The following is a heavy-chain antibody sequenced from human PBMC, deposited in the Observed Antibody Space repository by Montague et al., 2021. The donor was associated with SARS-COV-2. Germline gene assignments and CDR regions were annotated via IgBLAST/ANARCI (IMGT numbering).Heavy chain of an antibody. CDR3: ARLSYYGSGSYPFDY. Sequence: QSVAEVKTPGESLKISRKGSGYSFTSYWVGWVRQMPGKGLEWMGIIYPDDSDTRYSPSFQGQVTISADKSISTAYLQWSSLKASDTAMYYCARLSYYGSGSYPFDYWGQGTLVTVSS. J-gene: IGHJ4*02. D-gene: IGHD3-10*01. CDR2: IYPDDSDT. V-gene: IGHV5-51*01. CDR1: GYSFTSYW.